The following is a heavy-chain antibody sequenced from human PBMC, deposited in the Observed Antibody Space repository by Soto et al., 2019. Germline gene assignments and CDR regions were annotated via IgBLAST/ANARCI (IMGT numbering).Heavy chain of an antibody. CDR3: AKGGRLLWFGELWPSIARQAPEDAFDI. V-gene: IGHV3-23*01. D-gene: IGHD3-10*01. Sequence: PGGSLRLSCGASGFTFSSYGMNWVRQAPGKGLEWVSVISGSGGSTDYADSVKGRFTISRDNSKNMVYLQMNSLRAEDTAVYYCAKGGRLLWFGELWPSIARQAPEDAFDIWGQGTMVTVSS. J-gene: IGHJ3*02. CDR2: ISGSGGST. CDR1: GFTFSSYG.